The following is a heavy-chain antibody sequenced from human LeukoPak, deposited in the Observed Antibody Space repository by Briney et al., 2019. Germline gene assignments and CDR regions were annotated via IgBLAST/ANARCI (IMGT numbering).Heavy chain of an antibody. Sequence: HPGGSLRLSCAASGFTFSSYSMSWVRQAPGKGLEWVSTISDSGHDTSYADSGKGRFTISRDNSKNTLYLQMSSLRAEDTALYYCATGEYYFDFWGQGTLVTVSS. J-gene: IGHJ4*02. CDR3: ATGEYYFDF. V-gene: IGHV3-23*01. CDR1: GFTFSSYS. CDR2: ISDSGHDT. D-gene: IGHD3-16*01.